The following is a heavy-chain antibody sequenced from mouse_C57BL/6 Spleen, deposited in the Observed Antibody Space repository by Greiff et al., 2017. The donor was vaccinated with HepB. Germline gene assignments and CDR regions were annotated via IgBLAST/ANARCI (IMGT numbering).Heavy chain of an antibody. CDR2: IDPEDGET. Sequence: VQLQQPGAELVKPGASVKLSCKASGYTFTSYWMHWVKQRTEQGLEWIGRIDPEDGETKYAPKFQGKATITADTSSNTAYLQLSSLTSEDTAVYYCARSGYGNFYFDYWGQGTTLTVSS. J-gene: IGHJ2*01. CDR1: GYTFTSYW. V-gene: IGHV14-2*01. D-gene: IGHD2-1*01. CDR3: ARSGYGNFYFDY.